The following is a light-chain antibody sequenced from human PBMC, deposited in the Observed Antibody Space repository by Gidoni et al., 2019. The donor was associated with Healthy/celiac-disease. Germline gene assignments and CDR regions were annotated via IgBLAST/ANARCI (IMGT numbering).Light chain of an antibody. CDR1: QSFSSY. CDR2: DAS. J-gene: IGKJ3*01. Sequence: DIVLTQSPATLSLSPGERATLSCRASQSFSSYLAWYQQKPGQAPRLLIYDASSRATGIPARFSGSGSGTDFTLTISSLEPEDFAVYYCQQRSNWLFTFXXXTKVDIK. V-gene: IGKV3-11*01. CDR3: QQRSNWLFT.